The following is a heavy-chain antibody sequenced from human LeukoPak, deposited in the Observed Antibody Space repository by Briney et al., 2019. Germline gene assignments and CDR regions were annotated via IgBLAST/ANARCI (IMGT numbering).Heavy chain of an antibody. CDR2: IYHSGST. Sequence: SETLSLTCAVYGGSFSGYYWSWIRQPPGKGLEWIGYIYHSGSTYYNPSLKSRVTISVDRSKNQFSLKLSSVTAADTAVYYCARRSLWYGDYVGYFDYWGQGTLVTVSS. J-gene: IGHJ4*02. CDR3: ARRSLWYGDYVGYFDY. V-gene: IGHV4-34*01. CDR1: GGSFSGYY. D-gene: IGHD4-17*01.